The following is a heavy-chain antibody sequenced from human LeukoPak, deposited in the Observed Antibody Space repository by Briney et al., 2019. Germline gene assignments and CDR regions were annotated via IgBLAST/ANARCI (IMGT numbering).Heavy chain of an antibody. CDR3: ARHAAVAYFDILTEEDY. J-gene: IGHJ4*02. CDR1: GGSISSYY. D-gene: IGHD3-9*01. CDR2: IYYSGST. Sequence: SETLSLTCTVSGGSISSYYWSWIRQPPGKGLEWIGYIYYSGSTNYNPSLKSRVTISVDTSKNQFSLKLSSMTAADTAVYCARHAAVAYFDILTEEDYWGQGTLVTVSS. V-gene: IGHV4-59*08.